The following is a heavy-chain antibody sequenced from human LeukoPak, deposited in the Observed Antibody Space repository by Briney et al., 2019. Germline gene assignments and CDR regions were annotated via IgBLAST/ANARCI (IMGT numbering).Heavy chain of an antibody. Sequence: GGSLRLSCAASGFTFSSYGMHWVRQAPGKGLEWVAFIRFDGSNKYYADSVKGRFTISRDNSKNTLYLQTNSLRAEDTAVYYCAKDPRAYSSGWYWSDYWGQGTLVTVSS. CDR1: GFTFSSYG. CDR3: AKDPRAYSSGWYWSDY. D-gene: IGHD6-19*01. V-gene: IGHV3-30*02. J-gene: IGHJ4*02. CDR2: IRFDGSNK.